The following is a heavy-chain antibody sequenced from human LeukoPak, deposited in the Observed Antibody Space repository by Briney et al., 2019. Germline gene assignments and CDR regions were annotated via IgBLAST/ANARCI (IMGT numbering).Heavy chain of an antibody. V-gene: IGHV3-23*01. CDR2: ISGGGGDT. Sequence: GGSLRLSCAASGFTFSSYAMSWVRQAPGKGLEWVSAISGGGGDTYYADSVKGRFTISRDNSKNTLYLQMNSLRAEDTALYYCATSSGWYPKYFDYWGQGTLVTVSS. J-gene: IGHJ4*02. CDR3: ATSSGWYPKYFDY. D-gene: IGHD6-19*01. CDR1: GFTFSSYA.